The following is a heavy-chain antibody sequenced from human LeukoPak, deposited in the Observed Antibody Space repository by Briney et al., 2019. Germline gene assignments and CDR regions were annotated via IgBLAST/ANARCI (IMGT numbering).Heavy chain of an antibody. Sequence: SVKVSCKASGYTFTSNGISWVRQAPGQGLEWMGRIIPILGIANYAQKFQGRVTITADKSTSTAYMELSSLRSEDTAVYYCASPSTYYDILTGALDYWGQGTLVTVSS. CDR2: IIPILGIA. D-gene: IGHD3-9*01. CDR1: GYTFTSNG. J-gene: IGHJ4*02. CDR3: ASPSTYYDILTGALDY. V-gene: IGHV1-69*04.